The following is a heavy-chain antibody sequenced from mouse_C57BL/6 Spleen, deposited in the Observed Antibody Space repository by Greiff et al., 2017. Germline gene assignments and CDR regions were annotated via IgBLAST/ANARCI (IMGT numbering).Heavy chain of an antibody. CDR1: GYTFTSYW. V-gene: IGHV1-64*01. J-gene: IGHJ2*01. CDR3: ERGGDYYGSGYYFDY. CDR2: IHPNSGST. Sequence: QVQLQQPGAELVKPGASVKLSCKASGYTFTSYWMHWVKQRPGQGLEWIGMIHPNSGSTNYNEKFKSKATLTVDKSSSTAYMQLSSLTSEDSAVYYCERGGDYYGSGYYFDYWGQGTTLTVSS. D-gene: IGHD1-1*01.